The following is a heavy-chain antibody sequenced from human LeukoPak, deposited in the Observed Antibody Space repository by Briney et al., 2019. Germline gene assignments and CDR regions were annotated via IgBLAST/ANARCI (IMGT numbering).Heavy chain of an antibody. CDR3: ASATGYYNFPDPSPFDY. CDR2: IYYSGST. V-gene: IGHV4-39*07. D-gene: IGHD3-9*01. Sequence: SETLSLTCTVSGGSISSSSYYWGWIRQPPGKGLEWIGSIYYSGSTYYNPSLKSRVTISVDTSKNQFSLKLSSVTAADTAVYYCASATGYYNFPDPSPFDYWGQGTLVTVSS. CDR1: GGSISSSSYY. J-gene: IGHJ4*02.